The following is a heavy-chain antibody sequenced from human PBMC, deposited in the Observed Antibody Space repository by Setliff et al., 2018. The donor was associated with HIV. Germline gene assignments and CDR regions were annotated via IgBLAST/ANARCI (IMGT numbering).Heavy chain of an antibody. Sequence: ASVKVSCKASGHTFTNVDIHWLRRATGQGLEWMGWMNPNTGVSGYALKFQARVTMTRDTSISTAYMELSSLRSEDTAVYYCARGGGGYYYVGAVDIWGQGTVVT. V-gene: IGHV1-8*01. CDR1: GHTFTNVD. CDR3: ARGGGGYYYVGAVDI. CDR2: MNPNTGVS. J-gene: IGHJ3*02. D-gene: IGHD3-22*01.